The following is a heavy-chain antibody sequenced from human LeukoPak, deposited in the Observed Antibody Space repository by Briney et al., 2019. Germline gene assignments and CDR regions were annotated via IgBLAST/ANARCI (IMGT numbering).Heavy chain of an antibody. CDR1: GGTFSSYA. V-gene: IGHV1-69*04. CDR2: IIPILGIA. J-gene: IGHJ4*02. CDR3: ARDLVVSCSSTSCSVAPSDF. D-gene: IGHD2-2*01. Sequence: SVKVSCKASGGTFSSYAITWVRQAPGQGLEWMGRIIPILGIATYAQIFQGRVTITADKSTSTAYMELSSLRSEDTAVYYCARDLVVSCSSTSCSVAPSDFWGQGTLVTVSS.